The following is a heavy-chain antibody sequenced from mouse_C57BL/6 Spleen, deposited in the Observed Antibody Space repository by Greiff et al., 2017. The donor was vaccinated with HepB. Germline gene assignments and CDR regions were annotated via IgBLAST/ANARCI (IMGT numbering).Heavy chain of an antibody. CDR1: GFNIKNTY. V-gene: IGHV14-3*01. D-gene: IGHD1-1*01. CDR2: IDPANGNT. J-gene: IGHJ4*01. Sequence: EVQLQQSVAELVRPGASVKLSCTASGFNIKNTYMHWVKQRPEQGLEWIGRIDPANGNTKYDPKFQGKATITADTSSNTAYLQLSSLTSEDTAIYYCARWVHYYGSSPYAMDYWGQGTSVTVSS. CDR3: ARWVHYYGSSPYAMDY.